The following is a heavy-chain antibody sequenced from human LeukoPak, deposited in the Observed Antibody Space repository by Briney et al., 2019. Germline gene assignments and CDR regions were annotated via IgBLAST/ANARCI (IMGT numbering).Heavy chain of an antibody. D-gene: IGHD6-13*01. V-gene: IGHV1-8*01. CDR2: MNPNSGNT. CDR1: GYTFTSYD. CDR3: ARGRFPGRAAAGRRCWFDP. Sequence: ASVKVSCKASGYTFTSYDINWVRQATGQGLEWMGWMNPNSGNTGYAQKFQGRVTMTRNTSISTAYMELSSLRSEDTAVYYCARGRFPGRAAAGRRCWFDPWGQGTLVTVSS. J-gene: IGHJ5*02.